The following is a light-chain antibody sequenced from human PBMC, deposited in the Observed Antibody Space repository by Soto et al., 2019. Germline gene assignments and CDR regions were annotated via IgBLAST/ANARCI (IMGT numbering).Light chain of an antibody. CDR1: SSDVGGYNY. CDR2: DVT. Sequence: QSALTQPASVSGSPGQSITISCTGTSSDVGGYNYVSWYQQHPGKAPKLMIYDVTKRPSGVPNRFSGSKSGNTASLTISGLQAEDEADYYCCSYAGSYTFVFGPGTKVTVL. CDR3: CSYAGSYTFV. J-gene: IGLJ1*01. V-gene: IGLV2-11*01.